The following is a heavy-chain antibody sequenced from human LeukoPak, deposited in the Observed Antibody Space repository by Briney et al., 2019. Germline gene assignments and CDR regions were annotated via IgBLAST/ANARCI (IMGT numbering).Heavy chain of an antibody. CDR1: GGSFSGYY. J-gene: IGHJ5*02. CDR3: ARGTLNPDFWRAQNWFDP. V-gene: IGHV4-34*01. CDR2: INHSGSP. Sequence: PSETLSLTCAVCGGSFSGYYWSWIRQPPGKGLEWIGEINHSGSPNYNPSLKSRVTISVDTSKHQFSLKLSSVTAADTAVYYCARGTLNPDFWRAQNWFDPWGQGTLVTVSS. D-gene: IGHD3-3*01.